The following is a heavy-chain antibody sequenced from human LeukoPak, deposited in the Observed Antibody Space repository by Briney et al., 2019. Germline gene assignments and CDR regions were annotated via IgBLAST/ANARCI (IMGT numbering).Heavy chain of an antibody. D-gene: IGHD3-22*01. J-gene: IGHJ4*02. V-gene: IGHV4-34*01. CDR1: GGSFSGYY. CDR3: ARAPLLLPDY. Sequence: SETLSLTCAVYGGSFSGYYWSWIRQPPGKGLEWIGEINHSGSTNYNPSLKSRVTISVDTPKNQFSLKLSSVTAADTAVYYCARAPLLLPDYWGQGTLVTVSS. CDR2: INHSGST.